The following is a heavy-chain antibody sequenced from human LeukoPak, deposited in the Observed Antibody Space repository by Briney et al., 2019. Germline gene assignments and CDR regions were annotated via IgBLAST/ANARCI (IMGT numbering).Heavy chain of an antibody. CDR1: GGSISSSNW. D-gene: IGHD1-26*01. V-gene: IGHV4-4*02. Sequence: PSGTLSLTCAVSGGSISSSNWWSWVRQPPGKGLEWIGEINHSGSTNYNPSLKSRVTISVDTSKNQFSLKLSSVTAADTAVYYCARGVPMVGATPTYDYWGQGTLVTVSS. CDR3: ARGVPMVGATPTYDY. CDR2: INHSGST. J-gene: IGHJ4*02.